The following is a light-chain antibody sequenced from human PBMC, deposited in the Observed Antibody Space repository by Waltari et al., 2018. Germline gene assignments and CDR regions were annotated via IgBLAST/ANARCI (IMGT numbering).Light chain of an antibody. J-gene: IGKJ5*01. V-gene: IGKV3-15*01. CDR1: QSVRSN. CDR3: QQYNIWPPVT. CDR2: GAS. Sequence: EIVMPQSPATLSVSPGERVPLSCWASQSVRSNLAWYQQKPGQPPRLLIYGASTRATGIPARFSGSGSGTEFTLTISSLQSEDFAVYYCQQYNIWPPVTFGQGTRLEI.